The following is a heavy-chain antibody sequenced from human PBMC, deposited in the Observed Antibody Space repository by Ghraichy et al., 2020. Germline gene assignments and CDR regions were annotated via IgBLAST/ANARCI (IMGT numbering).Heavy chain of an antibody. D-gene: IGHD3-3*01. Sequence: SETLSLTCTVSGGSISSSSYYWGWIRQPPGKGLEWIGSIYYSGSTYYNPSLKSRVTISVDTSKNQFSLKLSSVTAADTAVYYCARGTYDFWSGRMGVYFDYWGQGTLVTISS. J-gene: IGHJ4*02. V-gene: IGHV4-39*07. CDR2: IYYSGST. CDR3: ARGTYDFWSGRMGVYFDY. CDR1: GGSISSSSYY.